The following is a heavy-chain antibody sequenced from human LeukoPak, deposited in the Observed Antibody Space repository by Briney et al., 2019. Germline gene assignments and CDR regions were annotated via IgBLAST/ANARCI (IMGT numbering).Heavy chain of an antibody. Sequence: GGSLRLSCSTSGFTFRTYWMHWVRQAPGTGLEWVLRINSDGSSTSYADTLKGRFTISRDNAKNTLYLQMNSLRAEDTAVYYCTRAGSFRHDYWGQGTLVTVSS. V-gene: IGHV3-74*01. J-gene: IGHJ4*02. CDR3: TRAGSFRHDY. D-gene: IGHD3-10*01. CDR2: INSDGSST. CDR1: GFTFRTYW.